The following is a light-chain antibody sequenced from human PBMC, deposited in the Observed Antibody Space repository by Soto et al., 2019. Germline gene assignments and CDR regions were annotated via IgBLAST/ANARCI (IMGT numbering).Light chain of an antibody. J-gene: IGLJ2*01. CDR3: AAWDASLSGVV. Sequence: QSVLTQPPSASGTPGQRVTISCSGSSSNIGSNYVYWYQQLPGTAPKLLIYRNNQRPSGVPDRFSGSKSGTSASLAIRGLRSEDEADYYCAAWDASLSGVVFGGGTQLTVL. CDR1: SSNIGSNY. V-gene: IGLV1-47*01. CDR2: RNN.